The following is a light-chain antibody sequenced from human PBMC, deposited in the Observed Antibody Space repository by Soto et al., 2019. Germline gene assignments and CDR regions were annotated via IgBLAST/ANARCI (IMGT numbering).Light chain of an antibody. Sequence: DIQMTQSPFSLSASVGDRITITCQASLDITNYLNWYQQRPGKAPKLLISDASNLEAGVPSRFSGSGSGTDFIFTISSLQPEDIATYYCQQYDDFPLTFGGGTKVDIK. V-gene: IGKV1-33*01. CDR3: QQYDDFPLT. J-gene: IGKJ4*01. CDR2: DAS. CDR1: LDITNY.